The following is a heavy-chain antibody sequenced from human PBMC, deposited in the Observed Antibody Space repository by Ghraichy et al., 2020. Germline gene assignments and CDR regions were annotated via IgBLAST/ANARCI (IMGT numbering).Heavy chain of an antibody. D-gene: IGHD1-26*01. CDR3: ATAGELQLAFDI. CDR1: GFTFSSYW. CDR2: INSDGSST. J-gene: IGHJ3*02. Sequence: GESLNISCAASGFTFSSYWMHWVRQAPGKGLVWVSRINSDGSSTSYADSVKGRFTISRDNAKNTLYLQMNSLRAEDTAVYYCATAGELQLAFDIWGQGTMVTVSS. V-gene: IGHV3-74*01.